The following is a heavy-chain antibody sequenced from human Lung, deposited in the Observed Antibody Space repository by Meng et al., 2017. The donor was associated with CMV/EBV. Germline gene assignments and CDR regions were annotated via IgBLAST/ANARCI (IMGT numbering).Heavy chain of an antibody. D-gene: IGHD3-16*01. CDR2: ISWDGSVT. V-gene: IGHV3-30-3*01. CDR3: ARDPIKGAPDHFDY. CDR1: GFTFSNFP. Sequence: GGSLRLXXEVSGFTFSNFPMHWIRQAPGKGLEWVAVISWDGSVTKYADSVRGRFTISRDDSKNTLFLHTNSLRPDDTAVYYCARDPIKGAPDHFDYWGQGXLVTVSS. J-gene: IGHJ4*02.